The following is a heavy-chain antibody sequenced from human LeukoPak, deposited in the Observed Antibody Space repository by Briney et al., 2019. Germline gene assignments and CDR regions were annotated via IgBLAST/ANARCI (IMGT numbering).Heavy chain of an antibody. Sequence: ASVKVSFKASGYTFTSYAMNWVRQAPGQGLEWMGWINTNTGNPTYAQGFTGRFVFSLDTSVSTAYLQISSLKAEDTAVYYCAREGSHYGDYQNWFDPWGQGTLVTVSS. J-gene: IGHJ5*02. V-gene: IGHV7-4-1*02. CDR2: INTNTGNP. CDR3: AREGSHYGDYQNWFDP. D-gene: IGHD4-17*01. CDR1: GYTFTSYA.